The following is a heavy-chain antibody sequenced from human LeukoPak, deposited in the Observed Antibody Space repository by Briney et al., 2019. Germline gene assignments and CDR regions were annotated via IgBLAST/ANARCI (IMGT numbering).Heavy chain of an antibody. V-gene: IGHV4-59*01. CDR3: ARVTYDSRGYYHTYYYYVDV. J-gene: IGHJ6*03. Sequence: PSETLSLTCTVSGGSISGYYLTWIRQPPGKGLEWIGYIYSSGSTKYNPSLKSRVTISVDTSKNQFSLNLSSVTAADTAVYYCARVTYDSRGYYHTYYYYVDVWGNGTTVTVSS. CDR1: GGSISGYY. CDR2: IYSSGST. D-gene: IGHD3-22*01.